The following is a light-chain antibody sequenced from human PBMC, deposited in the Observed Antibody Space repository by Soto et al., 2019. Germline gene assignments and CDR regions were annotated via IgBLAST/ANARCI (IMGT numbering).Light chain of an antibody. CDR3: CSYAGSSTFEV. CDR1: SSDVGSYNH. CDR2: EGS. J-gene: IGLJ1*01. V-gene: IGLV2-23*03. Sequence: QSALTQPASVSGSPGQSITISCTGTSSDVGSYNHVSWYQQHPGKAPKLMIYEGSKRPSGVSNRFSGSKSGNTASLTISGLQAEDEADYYCCSYAGSSTFEVFGTGTKVTVL.